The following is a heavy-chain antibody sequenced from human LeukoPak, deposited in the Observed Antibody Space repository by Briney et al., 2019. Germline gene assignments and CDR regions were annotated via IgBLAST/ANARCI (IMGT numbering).Heavy chain of an antibody. D-gene: IGHD2-2*02. CDR1: GGSFSGYY. CDR3: ARGGVHCSSTSCYIAYYYYYYMDV. V-gene: IGHV4-34*01. Sequence: PSETLSLTCAVYGGSFSGYYWSWIRQPPGKGLEWIGEINHSGSTNYNPSLKSRVTISVDTSKNQFPLKLSSVTAADTAVYYCARGGVHCSSTSCYIAYYYYYYMDVWGKETTVTVSS. J-gene: IGHJ6*03. CDR2: INHSGST.